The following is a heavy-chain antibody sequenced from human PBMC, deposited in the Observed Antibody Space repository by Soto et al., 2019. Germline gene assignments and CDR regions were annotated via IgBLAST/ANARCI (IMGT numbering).Heavy chain of an antibody. J-gene: IGHJ4*02. Sequence: EVQLWESGGGVVQPGGSLRLSCAVSGFTFSSHVMSWVRQAPGKGLEWVAAISGTGGTYYADSVKGRFTISRDNSKNALYLQMNNLRDEDTAVYYCAKDRRGAFCSGGICYPPDYWGQGTLVIVSS. V-gene: IGHV3-23*01. CDR2: ISGTGGT. CDR1: GFTFSSHV. CDR3: AKDRRGAFCSGGICYPPDY. D-gene: IGHD2-15*01.